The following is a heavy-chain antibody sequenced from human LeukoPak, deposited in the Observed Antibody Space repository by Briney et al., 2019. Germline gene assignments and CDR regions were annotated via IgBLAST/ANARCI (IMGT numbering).Heavy chain of an antibody. D-gene: IGHD3-9*01. J-gene: IGHJ6*02. Sequence: GESLKISCKGSGYSFTSYWIGWVRQMPGKGLEWMGIIYPGDSDTRYSPSFQGQVTISADKSISTAYLQWSSLKASDTAMYCCARLPLITINGMDVWGQGTTVTVSS. V-gene: IGHV5-51*01. CDR3: ARLPLITINGMDV. CDR2: IYPGDSDT. CDR1: GYSFTSYW.